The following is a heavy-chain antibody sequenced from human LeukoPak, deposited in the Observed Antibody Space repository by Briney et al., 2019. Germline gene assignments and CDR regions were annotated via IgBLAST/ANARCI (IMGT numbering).Heavy chain of an antibody. Sequence: GGSLRLSCAASGFTFSSYAMHWVRQAPGQGLEWMGRINPNSGGTNYAQKFQGRVTMTRDTSISTAYMELSRLRSDDTAVYYCARGLDYYYGMDVWGQGTTVTVSS. D-gene: IGHD5-12*01. CDR3: ARGLDYYYGMDV. CDR2: INPNSGGT. V-gene: IGHV1-2*06. CDR1: GFTFSSYA. J-gene: IGHJ6*02.